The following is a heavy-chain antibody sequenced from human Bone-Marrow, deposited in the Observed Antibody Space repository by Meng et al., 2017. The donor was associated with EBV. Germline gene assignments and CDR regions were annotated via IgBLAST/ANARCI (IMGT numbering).Heavy chain of an antibody. CDR1: GFSLSTTGVG. CDR2: VYWDDDK. J-gene: IGHJ4*02. Sequence: QSTVIESGPAPVKTTRTHTLTCTVSGFSLSTTGVGVLCIPQPAGKASEWLSFVYWDDDKRYSPSLWIRLTITNDTSKNQVVLTMRDMDPVDTATYHCAHGLRCFDYWGQGTLVTVSS. CDR3: AHGLRCFDY. V-gene: IGHV2-5*02.